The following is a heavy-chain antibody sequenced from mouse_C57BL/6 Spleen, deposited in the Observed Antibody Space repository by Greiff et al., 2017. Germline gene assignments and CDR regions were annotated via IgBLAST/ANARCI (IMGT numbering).Heavy chain of an antibody. D-gene: IGHD1-1*01. Sequence: KESCKASGYTFTSYWMQWVKQRPGQGLEWIGEIDPSDSYTNYNQKFKGKATLTVDTSSSTAYMQLSSLTSEDSAVYYCARQGSNYYGSSTGYFDVWGTGTTVTVSS. V-gene: IGHV1-50*01. J-gene: IGHJ1*03. CDR3: ARQGSNYYGSSTGYFDV. CDR2: IDPSDSYT. CDR1: GYTFTSYW.